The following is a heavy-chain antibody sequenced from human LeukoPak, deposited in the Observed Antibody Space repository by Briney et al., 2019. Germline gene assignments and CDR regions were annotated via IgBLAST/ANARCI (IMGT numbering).Heavy chain of an antibody. CDR1: GFTFSDYY. V-gene: IGHV3-11*01. CDR2: ISSSGSTI. CDR3: AREGQAYDTRPTDAFDI. D-gene: IGHD3-9*01. J-gene: IGHJ3*02. Sequence: PGGSLRLSCAASGFTFSDYYMSWIRQAPGKGLEWVSYISSSGSTIYYADSVKGRFTISRDNAKNSLYPQMNSLRAEDTAVYYCAREGQAYDTRPTDAFDIWGQGTMVTVSS.